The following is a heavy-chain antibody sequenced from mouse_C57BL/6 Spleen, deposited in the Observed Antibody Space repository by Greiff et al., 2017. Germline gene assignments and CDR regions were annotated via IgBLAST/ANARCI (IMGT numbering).Heavy chain of an antibody. D-gene: IGHD2-5*01. Sequence: VQLQQPGAELVMPGASVKLSCKASGYTFTSYWMHWVKQRPGQGLEWIGEIDPSDSYTNYNQKFKGKSTLTVDKSSSTAYMQLSSLTSEDSAVYYCARYYSNAMDYWGQGTSVTVSS. J-gene: IGHJ4*01. CDR1: GYTFTSYW. V-gene: IGHV1-69*01. CDR2: IDPSDSYT. CDR3: ARYYSNAMDY.